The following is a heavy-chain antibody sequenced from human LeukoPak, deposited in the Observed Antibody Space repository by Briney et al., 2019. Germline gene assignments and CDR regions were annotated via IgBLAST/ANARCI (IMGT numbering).Heavy chain of an antibody. CDR3: ARGGTDSSSWYYFDY. V-gene: IGHV4-39*01. CDR1: GGSISSSSYY. J-gene: IGHJ4*02. D-gene: IGHD6-13*01. CDR2: IYYSGST. Sequence: PSEALSLTCTVSGGSISSSSYYWGWIRQPPGKGLEWIGSIYYSGSTYYNPSLKSRVTISVDTSNNQFSLKLSSVTAADTAVYYCARGGTDSSSWYYFDYWGQGTLVTVSS.